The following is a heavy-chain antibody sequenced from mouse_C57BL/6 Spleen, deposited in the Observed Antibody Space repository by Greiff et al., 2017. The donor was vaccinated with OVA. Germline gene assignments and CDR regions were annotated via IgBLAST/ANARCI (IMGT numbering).Heavy chain of an antibody. J-gene: IGHJ1*03. CDR3: TRDYYGSSYLYFDV. CDR2: ISSGGGSI. V-gene: IGHV5-9-1*02. D-gene: IGHD1-1*01. CDR1: GFTFSSYA. Sequence: DVKLVESGEGLVKPGGSLKLSCAASGFTFSSYAMSWVRQTPEKRLEWVAYISSGGGSIYYADTVKGRFTISRDNARNTLYLQMISLKSEDTAMYYGTRDYYGSSYLYFDVWGTGTTVTVSA.